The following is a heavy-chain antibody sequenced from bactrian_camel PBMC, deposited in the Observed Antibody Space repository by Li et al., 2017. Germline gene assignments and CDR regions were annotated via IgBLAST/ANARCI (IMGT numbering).Heavy chain of an antibody. CDR2: IYSDGSNT. CDR3: VTTYGGSRYFAY. CDR1: GFTFSSHW. J-gene: IGHJ4*01. Sequence: VQLVESGGGLVQPGGSLRLSCTASGFTFSSHWMYWVRQAPGKGLEWVSSIYSDGSNTYCADSVKGRFTISRDNAKNTVYLQVSSLHPEDTAVYYCVTTYGGSRYFAYWGQGTQVTVS. D-gene: IGHD6*01. V-gene: IGHV3S6*01.